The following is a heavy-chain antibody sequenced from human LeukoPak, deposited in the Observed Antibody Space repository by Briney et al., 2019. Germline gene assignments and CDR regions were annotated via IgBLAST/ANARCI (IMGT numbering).Heavy chain of an antibody. D-gene: IGHD3-22*01. CDR3: AKSDYDSSGYLNWFDP. V-gene: IGHV3-30*18. CDR2: ISYDGSNK. Sequence: GGSLRLSCAASGFTFSSYGMHWVRQAPGKGLEWVAVISYDGSNKYYADSVKGRFTISRDNSKNMLYLQMNSLRAEDTAVYYCAKSDYDSSGYLNWFDPWGQGTLVTVSS. CDR1: GFTFSSYG. J-gene: IGHJ5*02.